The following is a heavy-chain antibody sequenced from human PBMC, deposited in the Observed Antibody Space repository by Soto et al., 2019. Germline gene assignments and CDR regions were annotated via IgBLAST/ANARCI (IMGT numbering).Heavy chain of an antibody. CDR2: INPNSGGT. V-gene: IGHV1-2*04. CDR3: ARGFIAVAGGMDV. Sequence: ASVKVSCKASGYTFTGYYMHWVRQAPGQGLEWMGWINPNSGGTNYAQKFQGWVTMTRDTSISTAYLELSRLRSDDTAVYYCARGFIAVAGGMDVSGQGTTVTVSS. J-gene: IGHJ6*02. CDR1: GYTFTGYY. D-gene: IGHD6-19*01.